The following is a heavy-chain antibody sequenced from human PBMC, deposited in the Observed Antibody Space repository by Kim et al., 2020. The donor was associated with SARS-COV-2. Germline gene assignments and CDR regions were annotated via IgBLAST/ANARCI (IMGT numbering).Heavy chain of an antibody. CDR1: GFTLSSYW. J-gene: IGHJ4*02. CDR2: IRQDGGDK. CDR3: VRIVGTSRSYWAFDS. D-gene: IGHD3-10*01. Sequence: GGSLRLSCAASGFTLSSYWMSWVRQAPGKGLEWVANIRQDGGDKLYVDSVRGRFTISRDNAKNSLYLQMSSLRAEDTAVYYCVRIVGTSRSYWAFDSWGQGTLVTVSS. V-gene: IGHV3-7*01.